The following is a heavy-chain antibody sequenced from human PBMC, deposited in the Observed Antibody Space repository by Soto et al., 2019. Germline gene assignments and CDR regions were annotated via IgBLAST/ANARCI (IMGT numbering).Heavy chain of an antibody. D-gene: IGHD2-2*01. V-gene: IGHV3-30*18. CDR1: XFTFSSYG. CDR3: AKDRAYCSSTSCYYFDY. J-gene: IGHJ4*02. Sequence: GGSLRLSCAASXFTFSSYGMHWVRQAPGKGLEWVAVISYDGSNKYYADSVKGRFTISRDNSKNTLYLQMNSLRAEDTAVYYCAKDRAYCSSTSCYYFDYWGQGTLVTVSS. CDR2: ISYDGSNK.